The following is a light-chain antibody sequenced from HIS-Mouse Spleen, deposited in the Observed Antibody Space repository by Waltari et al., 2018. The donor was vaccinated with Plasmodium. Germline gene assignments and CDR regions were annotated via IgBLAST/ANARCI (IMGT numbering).Light chain of an antibody. J-gene: IGLJ2*01. CDR1: SSDVGGYNS. V-gene: IGLV2-14*03. Sequence: QSALTQPASVSGSPGQSITISCTGTSSDVGGYNSVSWYQQHPGKAPKLMIYDVSNRPSGVSNRFSGSRSVDTASRTIAGLQAEDEADYYCSSYTSSSTLVFGGGTKLTVL. CDR3: SSYTSSSTLV. CDR2: DVS.